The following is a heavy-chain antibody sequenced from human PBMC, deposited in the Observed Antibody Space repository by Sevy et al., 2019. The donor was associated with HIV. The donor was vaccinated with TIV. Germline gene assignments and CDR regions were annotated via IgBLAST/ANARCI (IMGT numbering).Heavy chain of an antibody. CDR1: GFTFSSYS. V-gene: IGHV3-48*01. D-gene: IGHD6-6*01. CDR3: ARCERGLAARRYYYYGMDV. Sequence: GGSLRLSCAASGFTFSSYSMNWVRQAPGKGLEWVSYISSSSSTIYYADSVKGRFTISRDNAKNSLYLQMNSLRAEDTAVYYCARCERGLAARRYYYYGMDVWGQGTTVTVSS. J-gene: IGHJ6*02. CDR2: ISSSSSTI.